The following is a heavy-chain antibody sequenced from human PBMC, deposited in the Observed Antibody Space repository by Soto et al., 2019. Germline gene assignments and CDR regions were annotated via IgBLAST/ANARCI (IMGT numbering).Heavy chain of an antibody. J-gene: IGHJ3*02. CDR2: INHSGST. Sequence: SETLSLTCAVYGGSFSGYYWSWIRQPPGKGLEWIGEINHSGSTNYNPSLKSRVTITVDTSKNQFSLKLSTVTAADTAVYDCARGLREDAFDIWGQGTMVTVSS. CDR1: GGSFSGYY. V-gene: IGHV4-34*01. CDR3: ARGLREDAFDI.